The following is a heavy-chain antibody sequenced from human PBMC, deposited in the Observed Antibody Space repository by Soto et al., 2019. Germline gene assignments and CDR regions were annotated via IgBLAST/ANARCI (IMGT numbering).Heavy chain of an antibody. CDR2: ISSNGGTT. J-gene: IGHJ4*02. D-gene: IGHD1-7*01. V-gene: IGHV3-64*01. CDR3: LRRVSGNYGY. CDR1: GFTFSSYD. Sequence: EVQLAESGGGMVQPGGSLRLSCVASGFTFSSYDMHWVRQAPGKGLEYVSSISSNGGTTYYGNSVKGRFTISRDNTKNTMDLQGWSRRAVDTAVYYCLRRVSGNYGYWCQGTLVSGSS.